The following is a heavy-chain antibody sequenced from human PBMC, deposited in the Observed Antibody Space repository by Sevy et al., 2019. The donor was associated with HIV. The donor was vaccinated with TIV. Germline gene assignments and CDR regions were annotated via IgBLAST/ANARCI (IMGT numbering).Heavy chain of an antibody. Sequence: SETLSLTCTVSGGSISSSSYYWGWIRQPPGKGLEWIGSIYYSGSTYYNPSLKSRVTISVDTSKNQFSLKLSYVTAADTAVYYCARSPGGYCSGGSCYYDRFRPFDPWGQGTLVTVSS. J-gene: IGHJ5*02. D-gene: IGHD2-15*01. V-gene: IGHV4-39*01. CDR2: IYYSGST. CDR3: ARSPGGYCSGGSCYYDRFRPFDP. CDR1: GGSISSSSYY.